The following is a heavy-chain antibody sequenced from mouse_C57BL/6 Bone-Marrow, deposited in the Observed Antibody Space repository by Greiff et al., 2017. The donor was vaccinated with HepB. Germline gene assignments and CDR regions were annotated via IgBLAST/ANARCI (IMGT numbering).Heavy chain of an antibody. V-gene: IGHV1-18*01. CDR3: ARRLASFAY. CDR2: INPNNGGT. Sequence: EVQLQQSGPELVKPGASVKIPCKASGYTFTDYNMDWVKQSHGKSLEWIGDINPNNGGTIYNQKFKGKATLTVDKSSSTAYMELRSLTSEDTAVYYCARRLASFAYWGQGTLVTVSA. J-gene: IGHJ3*01. D-gene: IGHD4-1*01. CDR1: GYTFTDYN.